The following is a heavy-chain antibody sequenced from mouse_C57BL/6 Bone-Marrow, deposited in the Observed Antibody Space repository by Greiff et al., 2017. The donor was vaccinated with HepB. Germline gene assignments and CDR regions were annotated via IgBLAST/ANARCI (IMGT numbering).Heavy chain of an antibody. CDR2: IWTGGGT. CDR3: ARNNHDPCYYYGRSHWYFDV. J-gene: IGHJ1*03. V-gene: IGHV2-9-1*01. D-gene: IGHD1-1*01. CDR1: GFSLTSYA. Sequence: VQLQQSGPGLVAPSQSLSITCTVSGFSLTSYAISWVRQPPGKGLEWLGVIWTGGGTNYNSALKSRLSISKDNSKSQVFLKMNSLQTDDTARYYCARNNHDPCYYYGRSHWYFDVWGTGTTVTVSS.